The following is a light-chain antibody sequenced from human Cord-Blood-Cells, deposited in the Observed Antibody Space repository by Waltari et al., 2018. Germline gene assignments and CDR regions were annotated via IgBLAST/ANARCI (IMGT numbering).Light chain of an antibody. V-gene: IGLV2-23*02. J-gene: IGLJ2*01. Sequence: QSALTQPASVSGSPGQSITISCTGTSSDVVSYNLVSWYQQHPGKATKLLIYEVSKRPSGVSNRFSGSKSGNTASLTISGLQAEDEADYYCCSYAGSSTLVFGGGTKLTVL. CDR1: SSDVVSYNL. CDR2: EVS. CDR3: CSYAGSSTLV.